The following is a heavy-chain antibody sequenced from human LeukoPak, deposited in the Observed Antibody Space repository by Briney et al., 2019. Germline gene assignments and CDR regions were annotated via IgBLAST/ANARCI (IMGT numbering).Heavy chain of an antibody. CDR3: ARLSYSSEPYYFDY. D-gene: IGHD4-11*01. J-gene: IGHJ4*02. CDR2: IHPGDSDT. Sequence: GESLKISCKGSGYRFTSYWIGWVRQMPGKGLEWMGIIHPGDSDTRYSPSFQGQVTISADESFSTAYLQWSSLKASDTAMYYCARLSYSSEPYYFDYWGQGTLVTVSS. CDR1: GYRFTSYW. V-gene: IGHV5-51*01.